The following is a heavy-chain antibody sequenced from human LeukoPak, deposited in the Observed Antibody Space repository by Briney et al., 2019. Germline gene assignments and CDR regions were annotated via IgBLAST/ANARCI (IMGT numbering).Heavy chain of an antibody. CDR1: GGPISNYY. Sequence: KPSETLYLTCTVSGGPISNYYWSWLRQPPGKALEWIGYIYYTGTTKYNPSLKSRATISLDTSKNQFSRKLTSVTAAATALFIQKTAYEIDVWGQGTTVTVSS. V-gene: IGHV4-59*01. CDR3: KTAYEIDV. J-gene: IGHJ6*02. CDR2: IYYTGTT. D-gene: IGHD2-21*01.